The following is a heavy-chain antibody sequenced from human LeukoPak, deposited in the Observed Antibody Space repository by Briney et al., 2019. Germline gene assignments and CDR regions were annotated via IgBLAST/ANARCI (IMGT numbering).Heavy chain of an antibody. CDR2: IYYSGST. V-gene: IGHV4-59*12. Sequence: PSETLSLTCTVSGGSISSFYWSWTRQPPGKGLEWIGYIYYSGSTYYNPSLKSRVTISVDTSKNQFSLKLSSVTAADTAVYYCARDCSGGSCYSGDAFDIWGQGTMVTVSS. CDR1: GGSISSFY. CDR3: ARDCSGGSCYSGDAFDI. J-gene: IGHJ3*02. D-gene: IGHD2-15*01.